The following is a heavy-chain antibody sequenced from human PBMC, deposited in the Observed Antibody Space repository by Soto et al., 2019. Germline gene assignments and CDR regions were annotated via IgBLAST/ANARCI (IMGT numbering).Heavy chain of an antibody. CDR2: INHSGST. CDR1: GGSFSGYY. CDR3: ARVCRPRRTGDAFDI. J-gene: IGHJ3*02. V-gene: IGHV4-34*01. D-gene: IGHD2-2*01. Sequence: SETLSLTCAVYGGSFSGYYWSWIRQPPGKGLEWIGEINHSGSTNYNPSLKSRVTISVDTSKNQFSLKLSSVTAADTAVYYCARVCRPRRTGDAFDIWGQGTMVTVSS.